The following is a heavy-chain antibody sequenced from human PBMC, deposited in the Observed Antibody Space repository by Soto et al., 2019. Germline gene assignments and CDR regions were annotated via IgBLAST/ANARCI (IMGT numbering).Heavy chain of an antibody. CDR2: IYYSGST. CDR3: ARSDRYNWFDP. CDR1: GGSISSGGYY. V-gene: IGHV4-31*03. J-gene: IGHJ5*02. Sequence: QVQLQESGPGLVKPSQTLSLTCTVSGGSISSGGYYWSWIRQHPVKGLEWIGYIYYSGSTYYNSYLKSRVTISVDPYKNQFSLKLSSVTAADTAVYYCARSDRYNWFDPLGQGTLVTVSS. D-gene: IGHD2-15*01.